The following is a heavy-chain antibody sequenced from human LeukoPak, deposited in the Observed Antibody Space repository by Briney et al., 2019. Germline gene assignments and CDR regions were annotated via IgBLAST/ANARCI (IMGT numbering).Heavy chain of an antibody. Sequence: PSETLSLTCTVSGGSISSSSYYWGWIRQPPGKGLEWIGSIYYSGSTYYNPSLKSRVTISVDTSKNQFSLKLSSVTAADTAVYYCARDHRIVATIMNWFDPWGQGTLVTVSS. CDR3: ARDHRIVATIMNWFDP. J-gene: IGHJ5*02. CDR2: IYYSGST. CDR1: GGSISSSSYY. D-gene: IGHD5-12*01. V-gene: IGHV4-39*07.